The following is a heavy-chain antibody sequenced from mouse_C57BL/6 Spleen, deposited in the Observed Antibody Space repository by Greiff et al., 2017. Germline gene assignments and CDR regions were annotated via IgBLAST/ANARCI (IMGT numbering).Heavy chain of an antibody. CDR2: IYPGDGDT. V-gene: IGHV1-82*01. CDR3: ARSNGSPLDYAMDY. D-gene: IGHD1-1*01. J-gene: IGHJ4*01. Sequence: VQLQQSGPELVKPGASVTISCKASGYAFSSSWMNWVKQRPGKGLEWIGRIYPGDGDTNYHGKFKGKATLTADKSSSTAYMQLSSLTSDDSAVDYCARSNGSPLDYAMDYWGQGTSVTVSS. CDR1: GYAFSSSW.